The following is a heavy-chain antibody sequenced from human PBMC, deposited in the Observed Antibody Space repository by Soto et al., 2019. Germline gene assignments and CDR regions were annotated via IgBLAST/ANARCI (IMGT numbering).Heavy chain of an antibody. D-gene: IGHD1-1*01. Sequence: QVQLQQSGPGLVKPSETLSLTCTVSGGPINNYHWSWIRQPAGKGLEWIGRIYSSGTINHNPSLKSRVTMSVDPSNNHFSLTLTSVTAADTAVYYCARNVLSGLDVWGQGTTVTVS. V-gene: IGHV4-4*07. CDR3: ARNVLSGLDV. CDR2: IYSSGTI. CDR1: GGPINNYH. J-gene: IGHJ6*02.